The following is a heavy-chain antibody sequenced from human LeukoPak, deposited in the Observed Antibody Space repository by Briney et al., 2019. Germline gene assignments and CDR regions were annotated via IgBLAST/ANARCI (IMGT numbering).Heavy chain of an antibody. CDR1: GYTFTSYG. D-gene: IGHD6-19*01. CDR3: ARDRFGGEQWLHAFDP. Sequence: ASVKVSCKASGYTFTSYGISWVRQAPGQGLEWMGWISAYNGNTNYAQKLQGRVTMTTDTSTSTAYMELRSLRSDDTAVYYCARDRFGGEQWLHAFDPWGQGTLVTVSS. V-gene: IGHV1-18*01. CDR2: ISAYNGNT. J-gene: IGHJ5*02.